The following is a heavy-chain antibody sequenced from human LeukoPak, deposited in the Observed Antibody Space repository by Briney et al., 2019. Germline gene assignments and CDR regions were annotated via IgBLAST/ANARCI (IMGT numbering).Heavy chain of an antibody. CDR3: ARGPSGATPFDY. CDR2: IPASGST. Sequence: PSETLSLTCTVSGGSISGYYWSWLRQSAEKGLERIGRIPASGSTNYNPSLKTRVSMSVDTSKNQFFLMLTSVTAADTAVYYCARGPSGATPFDYWGQGILVTVS. D-gene: IGHD1-26*01. J-gene: IGHJ4*02. V-gene: IGHV4-4*07. CDR1: GGSISGYY.